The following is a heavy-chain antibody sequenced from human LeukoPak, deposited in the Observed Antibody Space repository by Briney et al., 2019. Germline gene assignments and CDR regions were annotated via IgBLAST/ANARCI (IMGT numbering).Heavy chain of an antibody. V-gene: IGHV3-9*01. J-gene: IGHJ4*02. CDR1: GFTFDDYA. CDR3: GKDMYSSSWNFFDY. D-gene: IGHD6-13*01. Sequence: GGSLRLSCEASGFTFDDYAMHWVRQVPGKGLEWVSGITWNSGSIDYADSVKGRFTISRDNAKNSLYLQMNSLRAEDTALYYCGKDMYSSSWNFFDYWGRGTLVTVSS. CDR2: ITWNSGSI.